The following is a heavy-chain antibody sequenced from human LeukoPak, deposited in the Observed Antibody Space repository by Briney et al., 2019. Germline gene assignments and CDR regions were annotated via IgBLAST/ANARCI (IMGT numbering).Heavy chain of an antibody. CDR1: GFTFNNYW. J-gene: IGHJ4*02. CDR2: IKQDGAEK. V-gene: IGHV3-7*01. Sequence: PGGSLRLSCAASGFTFNNYWMNWVRQAPGKGLEWVANIKQDGAEKYYVDSVKGRFTISRDNAKSSLYLQMNSLRAEGTAVYYCARQAGDYWGQGTLVTVSS. CDR3: ARQAGDY. D-gene: IGHD6-13*01.